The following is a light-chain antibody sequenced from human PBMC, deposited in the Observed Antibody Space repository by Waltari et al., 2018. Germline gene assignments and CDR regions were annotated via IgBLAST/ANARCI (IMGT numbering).Light chain of an antibody. J-gene: IGKJ5*01. CDR1: QSISDW. CDR2: KAS. Sequence: DIQMTQSPSTLSASVGDRVTITCRASQSISDWLAWYQQKPGKAPKLLIYKASSLESGVPSRFSGSGSGTEFTLSISSLQPDDFATYCCQPYNSYSIMFGQGTRLEIK. CDR3: QPYNSYSIM. V-gene: IGKV1-5*03.